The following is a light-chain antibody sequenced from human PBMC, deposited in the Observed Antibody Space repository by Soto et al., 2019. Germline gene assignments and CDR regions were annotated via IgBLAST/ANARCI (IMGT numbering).Light chain of an antibody. V-gene: IGLV1-40*01. J-gene: IGLJ3*02. CDR2: GNS. CDR3: QSYDSSLSGSV. Sequence: QSVLTQPPSVSGAPGQRVTISCTGSSSNIGAGYDVLWYRQLPGTAPKLLIYGNSNRPSGVPDRFSGSKSGTSASLAITGLQAEDEADYYCQSYDSSLSGSVFGGGTKLTVL. CDR1: SSNIGAGYD.